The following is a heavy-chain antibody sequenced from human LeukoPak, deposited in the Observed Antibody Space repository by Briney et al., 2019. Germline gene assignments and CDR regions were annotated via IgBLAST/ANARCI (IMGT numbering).Heavy chain of an antibody. Sequence: PGGSLRLSCAASGFTFSNYWMSWVRQAPGKGLEWLANINQDGSEMYYVYSVKGRFTISRDNGKNSLYLQINSLRADDTAVYYCARDQGSMIVVPTTNWYFDLWGRGTLVTVSS. CDR3: ARDQGSMIVVPTTNWYFDL. V-gene: IGHV3-7*01. D-gene: IGHD3-22*01. CDR2: INQDGSEM. CDR1: GFTFSNYW. J-gene: IGHJ2*01.